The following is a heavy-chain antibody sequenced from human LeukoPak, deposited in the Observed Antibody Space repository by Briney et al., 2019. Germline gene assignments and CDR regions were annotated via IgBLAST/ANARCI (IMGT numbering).Heavy chain of an antibody. Sequence: PGGSLRLSCAASGFTFSSYWMSWVRQAPGKGLEWVANIKQDGSEKYYVDSVKGRFTISRDNAKNSPYLQMNSLRAEDTAVYYCARERYFDWSESSDYWGQGTLVTVSS. D-gene: IGHD3-9*01. J-gene: IGHJ4*02. CDR3: ARERYFDWSESSDY. CDR1: GFTFSSYW. V-gene: IGHV3-7*01. CDR2: IKQDGSEK.